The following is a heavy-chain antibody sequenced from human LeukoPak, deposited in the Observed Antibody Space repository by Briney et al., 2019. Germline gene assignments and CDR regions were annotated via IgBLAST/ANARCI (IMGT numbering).Heavy chain of an antibody. V-gene: IGHV3-66*01. D-gene: IGHD6-13*01. CDR1: GFTVSSNY. CDR2: IYSGGST. CDR3: ARVGYTGTWYSSPPFDY. Sequence: GGSLRLSCAVSGFTVSSNYMSWVRQPPGKGLEWVSIIYSGGSTYYADSVKGRFTISRDNSKNTLYLQMNSLRAEDTAVYYRARVGYTGTWYSSPPFDYWGQGTLVTVSS. J-gene: IGHJ4*02.